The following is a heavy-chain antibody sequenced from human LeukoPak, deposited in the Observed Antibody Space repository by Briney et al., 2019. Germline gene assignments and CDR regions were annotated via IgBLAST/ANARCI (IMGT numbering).Heavy chain of an antibody. Sequence: SVKLSGTASGGTFSSYAISWVRQPPGQGLEWMGGIIPIFGTANYAQKFQGRVTITADESTSTAYMELSSLRPEDTAVYYCARDRDYYDSSGYYPFDYWGQGTLVTVSS. V-gene: IGHV1-69*13. CDR3: ARDRDYYDSSGYYPFDY. CDR2: IIPIFGTA. J-gene: IGHJ4*02. CDR1: GGTFSSYA. D-gene: IGHD3-22*01.